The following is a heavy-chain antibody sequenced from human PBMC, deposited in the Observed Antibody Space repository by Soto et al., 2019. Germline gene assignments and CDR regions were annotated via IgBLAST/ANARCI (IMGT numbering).Heavy chain of an antibody. J-gene: IGHJ6*02. CDR2: ISYDGSNK. Sequence: QVQLVESGGGVVQPGRSLRLSCVASGFTFSSYGMHWVRQAPGKGLEWVAVISYDGSNKYYADSVKGRFTISRDNSKNTLYLQMNSLRAEDTAVYYCAKGAYYYGMDVWGQGTTVTVSS. V-gene: IGHV3-30*18. CDR1: GFTFSSYG. CDR3: AKGAYYYGMDV.